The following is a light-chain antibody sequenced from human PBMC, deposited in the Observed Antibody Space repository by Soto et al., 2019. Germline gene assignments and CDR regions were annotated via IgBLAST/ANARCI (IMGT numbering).Light chain of an antibody. CDR3: SSYTSRSTLV. V-gene: IGLV2-14*01. CDR1: SSDVGGYNY. Sequence: QSVLTLPASVSWSPGQSITISCTGTSSDVGGYNYVSWYQQHPGKAPKLMIYEVTNRPSGVSNRFSGSKSGNTASLTISGXQAEDEADYYCSSYTSRSTLVFGTGTKVNV. J-gene: IGLJ1*01. CDR2: EVT.